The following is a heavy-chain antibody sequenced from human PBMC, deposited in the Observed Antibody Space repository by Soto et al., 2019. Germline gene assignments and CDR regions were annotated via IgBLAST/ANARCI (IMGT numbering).Heavy chain of an antibody. Sequence: QVQLVESGGGVVQPGRSLRLSCEASGFTFSGYGMHWVRQAPGKGLEWVAVISYYGTNEYYEDSVKGRFTISRDNSKNTRNLQMNCLRIEDTAVYFGAKDEHSGRDSLDYWGQESKVTVSS. D-gene: IGHD1-26*01. V-gene: IGHV3-30*18. CDR3: AKDEHSGRDSLDY. J-gene: IGHJ4*02. CDR2: ISYYGTNE. CDR1: GFTFSGYG.